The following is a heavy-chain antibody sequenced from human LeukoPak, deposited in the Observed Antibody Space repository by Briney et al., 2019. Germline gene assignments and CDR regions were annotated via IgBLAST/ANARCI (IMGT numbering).Heavy chain of an antibody. CDR2: IKQDGSEK. CDR3: ARDRAAGPL. Sequence: GGSLRLSCAASGFTFSTYAMNWVRQAPGKGLEWVANIKQDGSEKYYVDSVKGRFTISRDNAKNSLYLQMNSLRAEDTAVYYCARDRAAGPLWGQGTLVTVSS. CDR1: GFTFSTYA. D-gene: IGHD6-13*01. V-gene: IGHV3-7*01. J-gene: IGHJ4*02.